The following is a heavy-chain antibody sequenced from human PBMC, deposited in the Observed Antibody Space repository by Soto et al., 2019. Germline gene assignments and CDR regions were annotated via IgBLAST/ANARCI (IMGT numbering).Heavy chain of an antibody. V-gene: IGHV4-39*01. J-gene: IGHJ5*02. Sequence: SETLCLTCTVAGGSISSISYYRGCIRQPPGKGLEWIGSIYYSGSTYYNPSLKSRVTISVDTSKNQFSLKLSSVTAADTAVYYCARPNILAHGCFDPWGQGTLVTVSS. CDR2: IYYSGST. CDR1: GGSISSISYY. CDR3: ARPNILAHGCFDP.